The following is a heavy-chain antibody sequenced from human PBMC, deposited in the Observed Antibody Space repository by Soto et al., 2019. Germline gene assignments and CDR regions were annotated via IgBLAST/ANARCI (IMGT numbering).Heavy chain of an antibody. Sequence: VQLLESGGGLVQPGGSLRLSCAASGFTFSNYAMSWVRQAPGKGLEWVSAISGSGASTYYADSVKGRFTISRDNSKNTLYLQMNSPRAEDTAVYYCAKEYCASTSCNFDHWGQGTLVTVSS. CDR3: AKEYCASTSCNFDH. J-gene: IGHJ4*02. D-gene: IGHD2-2*01. V-gene: IGHV3-23*01. CDR1: GFTFSNYA. CDR2: ISGSGAST.